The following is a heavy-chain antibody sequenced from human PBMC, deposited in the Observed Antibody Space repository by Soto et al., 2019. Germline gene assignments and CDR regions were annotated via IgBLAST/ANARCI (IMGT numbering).Heavy chain of an antibody. J-gene: IGHJ4*02. CDR3: ARIRLDDILTDPFDY. Sequence: QVPLKESGPVLVKPTETLTLTCTVSGFSLSNARMGVSWIRQPPGKALEWLAHIFSNDEKSYSTYLKSRLTISKDTSKSQVVLTMTNMDPVDTATYYCARIRLDDILTDPFDYWGQGTLVTVSS. CDR2: IFSNDEK. D-gene: IGHD3-9*01. V-gene: IGHV2-26*01. CDR1: GFSLSNARMG.